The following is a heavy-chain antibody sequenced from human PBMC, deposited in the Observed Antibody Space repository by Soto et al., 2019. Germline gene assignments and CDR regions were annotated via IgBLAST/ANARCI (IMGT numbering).Heavy chain of an antibody. CDR1: GFTFSSYS. V-gene: IGHV3-21*01. D-gene: IGHD1-26*01. CDR3: AREISGSDGAFDI. J-gene: IGHJ3*02. CDR2: ISSSSSYI. Sequence: GGSLRLSCAASGFTFSSYSMNWVRQAPGKGLEWVSSISSSSSYIYYADSVKGRFTISRDNAKNSLYLQMSSLRAEDTAVYYCAREISGSDGAFDIWGQGTMVTVSS.